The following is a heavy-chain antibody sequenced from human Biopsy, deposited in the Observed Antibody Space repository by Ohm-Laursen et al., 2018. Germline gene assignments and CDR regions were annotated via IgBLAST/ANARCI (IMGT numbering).Heavy chain of an antibody. V-gene: IGHV4-59*08. CDR1: GGSFSGYY. J-gene: IGHJ4*02. CDR2: ISDSGST. Sequence: GTLSLTCAVYGGSFSGYYWSWIRQPPGQGPEWIGDISDSGSTNYKPSLKSRVIISVDTSKNQFSLYLSSVTAADTAVYYCARRGSGGRSFDHWGQGTLVTVSS. CDR3: ARRGSGGRSFDH. D-gene: IGHD2-15*01.